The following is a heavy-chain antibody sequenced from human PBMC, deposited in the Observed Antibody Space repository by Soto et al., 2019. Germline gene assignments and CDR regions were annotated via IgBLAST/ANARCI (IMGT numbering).Heavy chain of an antibody. D-gene: IGHD1-26*01. J-gene: IGHJ6*02. CDR1: GFTFSSYA. CDR3: ARGGGWELLFLNPTKEMDV. Sequence: QVQLVESGGGVVQPGRSLRLSCAASGFTFSSYAMHWVRQAPGKGLEWVAVISYDGSNKYYADSVKGRFTISRDNSKNTLYLRMNSLRAEDTAVYYCARGGGWELLFLNPTKEMDVWGQGTTVTVSS. CDR2: ISYDGSNK. V-gene: IGHV3-30-3*01.